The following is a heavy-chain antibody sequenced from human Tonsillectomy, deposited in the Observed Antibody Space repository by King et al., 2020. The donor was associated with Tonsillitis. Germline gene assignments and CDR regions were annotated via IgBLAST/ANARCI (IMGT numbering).Heavy chain of an antibody. V-gene: IGHV3-74*01. D-gene: IGHD2/OR15-2a*01. CDR1: GFTFSEYW. Sequence: EVQLVESGGGLVQPGGSLRLSCAASGFTFSEYWMHWVRQTPGKGLEWVSRITSDGSSRAYADSVKGRFTISRDNAKNTVYLEMNSLRAEDTALYYCASDCYSFVDHWGQGTLVTVSS. J-gene: IGHJ4*02. CDR2: ITSDGSSR. CDR3: ASDCYSFVDH.